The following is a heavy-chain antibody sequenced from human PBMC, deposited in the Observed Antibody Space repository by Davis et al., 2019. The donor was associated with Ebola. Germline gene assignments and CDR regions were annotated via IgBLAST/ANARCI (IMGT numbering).Heavy chain of an antibody. CDR3: ARDRSHLTTNSCFDY. V-gene: IGHV1-46*01. CDR1: GYTFTSYY. J-gene: IGHJ4*02. CDR2: INPSGGST. D-gene: IGHD4-11*01. Sequence: ASVKVSCKASGYTFTSYYMHWVRQAPGQGLEWMGIINPSGGSTNYAQKFQGRVTITADESTSTAYMELSSLRSEDTAVYYCARDRSHLTTNSCFDYWGQGTLVTVSS.